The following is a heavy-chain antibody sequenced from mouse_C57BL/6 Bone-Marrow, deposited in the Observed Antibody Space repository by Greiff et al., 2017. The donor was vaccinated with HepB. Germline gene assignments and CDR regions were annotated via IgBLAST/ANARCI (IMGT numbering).Heavy chain of an antibody. CDR3: ARSGYYYGPSGGLFAY. V-gene: IGHV1-53*01. J-gene: IGHJ3*01. D-gene: IGHD1-1*01. Sequence: VQLQQPGAELVKPGASVKMSCKASGYTFTSYWMHWVKQRPGQGLEWIGNINPSNGGTNYNEKFKSKATLTVDKSSSTAYMQLSSLTSEDSAVYYCARSGYYYGPSGGLFAYWGQGTLVTVSA. CDR1: GYTFTSYW. CDR2: INPSNGGT.